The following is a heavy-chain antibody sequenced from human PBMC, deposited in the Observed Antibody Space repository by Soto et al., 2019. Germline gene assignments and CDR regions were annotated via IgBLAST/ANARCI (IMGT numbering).Heavy chain of an antibody. Sequence: QVQLVQSGAEVKKPGSSVKVSCKASGGTFSSYAISWVRQAPGQGLEWMGGIIPIFGPANYAQKFQGRVTITADESTSTAYMELSSLRSEDTAVYYCARTYCSGGSCYGSTSYYYYGMDVWGQGTTVTVSS. D-gene: IGHD2-15*01. CDR2: IIPIFGPA. CDR1: GGTFSSYA. V-gene: IGHV1-69*01. J-gene: IGHJ6*02. CDR3: ARTYCSGGSCYGSTSYYYYGMDV.